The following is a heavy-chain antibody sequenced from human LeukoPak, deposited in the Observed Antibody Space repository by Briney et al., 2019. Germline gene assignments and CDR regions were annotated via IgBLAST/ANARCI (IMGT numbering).Heavy chain of an antibody. D-gene: IGHD6-19*01. CDR3: ARAVAATFGLYYYYMDV. CDR1: GYTFTSYY. CDR2: INPSGGST. V-gene: IGHV1-46*01. Sequence: GASVKVSCKASGYTFTSYYMHWVRQAPGQGLEWMGIINPSGGSTSYAQKFQGRVTMTRDMSTSTVYMELSSLRSEDTAVYYCARAVAATFGLYYYYMDVWGKGTTVTVSS. J-gene: IGHJ6*03.